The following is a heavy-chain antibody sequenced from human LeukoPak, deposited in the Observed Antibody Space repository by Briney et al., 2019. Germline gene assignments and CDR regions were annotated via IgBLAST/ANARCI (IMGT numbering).Heavy chain of an antibody. J-gene: IGHJ4*02. Sequence: GGSLRLSCAASGFTFSSYGMHWVRQAPGKGLEWVAVIWYDGSNKYYAGSVKGRFTISRDNSKNTLYLQMNSLRAEDTAVYYCAKGRGLGIVNGLLDYWGQGTLVTVSS. CDR1: GFTFSSYG. CDR2: IWYDGSNK. V-gene: IGHV3-33*06. CDR3: AKGRGLGIVNGLLDY. D-gene: IGHD1-26*01.